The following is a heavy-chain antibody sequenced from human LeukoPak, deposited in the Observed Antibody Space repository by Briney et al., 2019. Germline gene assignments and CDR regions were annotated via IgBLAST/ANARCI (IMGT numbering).Heavy chain of an antibody. J-gene: IGHJ6*02. CDR2: IIPIFGTA. CDR3: ATVRYFDWLDYYYYGMDV. CDR1: GGTFSSYA. V-gene: IGHV1-69*13. Sequence: SVKVSCKASGGTFSSYAISWVRQAPGQGLEWMGGIIPIFGTANYAQKFQGRVTITADESTSTAYMELSSLRSEDTAVYYCATVRYFDWLDYYYYGMDVWGQGTTVTVSS. D-gene: IGHD3-9*01.